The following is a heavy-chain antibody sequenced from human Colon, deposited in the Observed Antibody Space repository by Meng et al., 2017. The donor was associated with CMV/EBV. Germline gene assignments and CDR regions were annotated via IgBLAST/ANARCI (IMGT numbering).Heavy chain of an antibody. CDR3: ASQGGGDTDITTVLSWFDP. Sequence: SETLSLTCTVSGGSISSSSYYWGWIRQPPGKGLEWLGSIYYSGSTYYNLSLKSRVTLSVDTSKNQFSLQLTSVTAADTAVYYCASQGGGDTDITTVLSWFDPWGQGTLVTVSS. D-gene: IGHD3-10*01. CDR1: GGSISSSSYY. J-gene: IGHJ5*02. CDR2: IYYSGST. V-gene: IGHV4-39*07.